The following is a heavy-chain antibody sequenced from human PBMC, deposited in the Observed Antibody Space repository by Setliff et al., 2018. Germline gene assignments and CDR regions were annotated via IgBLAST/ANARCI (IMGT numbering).Heavy chain of an antibody. V-gene: IGHV1-2*02. CDR1: GYTFTSYD. Sequence: ASVKVSCKASGYTFTSYDINWVRQATGQGLEWMGWMNPNTGGTTYAQAFQARITMTRDTSISTAYMELSRLTSDDSAVYYCARAVSGYDYHYFDKWGQGTLVTVSS. CDR3: ARAVSGYDYHYFDK. J-gene: IGHJ4*02. CDR2: MNPNTGGT. D-gene: IGHD5-12*01.